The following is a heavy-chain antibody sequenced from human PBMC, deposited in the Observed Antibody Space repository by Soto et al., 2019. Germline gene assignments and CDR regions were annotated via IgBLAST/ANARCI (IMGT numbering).Heavy chain of an antibody. Sequence: QVQLVQSGPEVKKPGSSVKVSCKASGDTFNSYVITWVRQAPGQGLAWLGGIITDFGTTSYAQNFQERLTITADEAATTDHMEMSSLTADVTAMYYCTRSYGYTFGGSLDNWGQGTLVIVSS. V-gene: IGHV1-69*01. CDR1: GDTFNSYV. CDR3: TRSYGYTFGGSLDN. J-gene: IGHJ4*02. CDR2: IITDFGTT. D-gene: IGHD5-18*01.